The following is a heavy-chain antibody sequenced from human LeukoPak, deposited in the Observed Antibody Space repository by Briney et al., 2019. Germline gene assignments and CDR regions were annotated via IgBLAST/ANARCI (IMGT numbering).Heavy chain of an antibody. J-gene: IGHJ6*02. V-gene: IGHV4-59*12. CDR2: IYYSGST. Sequence: SETLSLICTVSGGSISSYYWSWIRQPPGKGLEWIGYIYYSGSTDYNPSLKSRVTISVDTSKNQFSLKLSSVTAADTAVYYCARDSGPYGDYSNYYYGMDVWGQGTTVTVSS. D-gene: IGHD4-17*01. CDR3: ARDSGPYGDYSNYYYGMDV. CDR1: GGSISSYY.